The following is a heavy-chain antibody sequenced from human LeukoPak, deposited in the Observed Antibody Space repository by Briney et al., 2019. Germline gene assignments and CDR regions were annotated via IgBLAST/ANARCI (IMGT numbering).Heavy chain of an antibody. CDR1: GFTFSSYA. CDR3: AMYYYDSSGPYYFDY. V-gene: IGHV3-23*01. J-gene: IGHJ4*02. D-gene: IGHD3-22*01. Sequence: GGYLRLSWAASGFTFSSYAMSWVRQAPGKGLEWVSAISGSGGSTYYADSVKGRFTISRDNSKNTLYLQMNSLRAEDTAVYYCAMYYYDSSGPYYFDYWGQGTLVTVSS. CDR2: ISGSGGST.